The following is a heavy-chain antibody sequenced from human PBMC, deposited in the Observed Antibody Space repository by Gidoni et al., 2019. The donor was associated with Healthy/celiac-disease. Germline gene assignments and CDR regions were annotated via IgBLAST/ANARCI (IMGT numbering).Heavy chain of an antibody. Sequence: QVQLQQWGAGLLKPSETLPLTCAVYGGSFSGYYWSWIRQPPGKGLEWIGEINHSGSTNYNPSLKSRVTISVDTSKNQFSLKLSSVTAADTAVYYCARRSPNLYYGGNPFRSRAFDIWGQGTMVTVSS. CDR2: INHSGST. CDR1: GGSFSGYY. J-gene: IGHJ3*02. CDR3: ARRSPNLYYGGNPFRSRAFDI. D-gene: IGHD4-17*01. V-gene: IGHV4-34*01.